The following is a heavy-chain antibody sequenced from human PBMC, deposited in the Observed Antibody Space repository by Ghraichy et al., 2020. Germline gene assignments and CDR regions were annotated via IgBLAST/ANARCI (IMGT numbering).Heavy chain of an antibody. D-gene: IGHD2-15*01. Sequence: GGSLRLSCEASGFTFSAFDMIWVRQAPGKGLEYVSSISSNGYWRFYEGSVKGRFFISRDNSRNTMYLQMGSLRTEDLGLYYCATTPSSGPTDIWGQGTLVTVSA. CDR1: GFTFSAFD. CDR2: ISSNGYWR. V-gene: IGHV3-64*02. CDR3: ATTPSSGPTDI. J-gene: IGHJ3*02.